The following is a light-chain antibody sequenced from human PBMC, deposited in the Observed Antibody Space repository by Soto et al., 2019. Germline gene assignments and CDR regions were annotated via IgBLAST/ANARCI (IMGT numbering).Light chain of an antibody. CDR1: NIGSKS. V-gene: IGLV3-21*04. Sequence: SYELTQPPSVSVAPGKTARSTCGGNNIGSKSVHWYQQKPGQAPVLVIYYDSDRPSGIPELVSGSNSGNTATLTISRVEAGHEGLYYGQGWDRSSDHVVFGGGTQLTVL. CDR3: QGWDRSSDHVV. CDR2: YDS. J-gene: IGLJ2*01.